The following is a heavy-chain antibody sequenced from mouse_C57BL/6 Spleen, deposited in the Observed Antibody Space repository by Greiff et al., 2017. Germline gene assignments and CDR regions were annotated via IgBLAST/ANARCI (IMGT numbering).Heavy chain of an antibody. CDR1: GYAFSSSW. J-gene: IGHJ4*01. V-gene: IGHV1-82*01. CDR3: ARGLRRDVYAMDY. D-gene: IGHD2-4*01. CDR2: IYPGDGDT. Sequence: VQLQQSGPELVKPGASVKISCKASGYAFSSSWMNWVKQRPGKGLEWIGRIYPGDGDTNYNGKFKGKATLTADKSSSTAYMQLSSLTSEDSAVYFCARGLRRDVYAMDYWGQGTSVTVSS.